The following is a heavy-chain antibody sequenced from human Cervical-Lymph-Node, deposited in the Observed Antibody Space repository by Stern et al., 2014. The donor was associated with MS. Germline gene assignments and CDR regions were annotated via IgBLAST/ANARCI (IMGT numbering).Heavy chain of an antibody. CDR3: ASTAEITFGGVIVPNDAFDI. D-gene: IGHD3-16*02. CDR1: GGSISSYY. CDR2: INYSGGT. J-gene: IGHJ3*02. Sequence: VQLVESGPGLVKPSETLSLTCTASGGSISSYYWSWIRQPPGKGLEWIGYINYSGGTNYNPSLKSRVTISVDTSKNQFSLKLSSVTAADTAVYYCASTAEITFGGVIVPNDAFDIWGQGTMVTVSS. V-gene: IGHV4-59*01.